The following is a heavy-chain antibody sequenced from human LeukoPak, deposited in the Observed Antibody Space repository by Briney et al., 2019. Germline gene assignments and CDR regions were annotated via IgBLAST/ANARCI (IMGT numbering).Heavy chain of an antibody. CDR3: ARVGSSSWYWFDP. J-gene: IGHJ5*02. Sequence: GSSVKVSCKASGGTFSSYAISWVRQAPGQGLEWMGWINPNSGGTNYAQKFQGRVTMTRDTSISTAYMELSRLRSDDTAVYYCARVGSSSWYWFDPWGQGTLVTVSS. CDR1: GGTFSSYA. D-gene: IGHD6-13*01. V-gene: IGHV1-2*02. CDR2: INPNSGGT.